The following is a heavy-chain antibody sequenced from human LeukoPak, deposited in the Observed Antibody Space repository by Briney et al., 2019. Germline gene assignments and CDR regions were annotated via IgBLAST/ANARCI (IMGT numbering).Heavy chain of an antibody. CDR2: ISSSSSYI. V-gene: IGHV3-21*01. J-gene: IGHJ4*02. D-gene: IGHD1-26*01. CDR3: ARDGGGSYYFYAGSSVDY. Sequence: GGSLRLSCAASGFTFSSYSMNWVRQAPGKGLEWVSSISSSSSYIYYADSVKGRFTISRDNAKNSLYLQMNSLRAEDTAVYYCARDGGGSYYFYAGSSVDYWGQGTLVTVSS. CDR1: GFTFSSYS.